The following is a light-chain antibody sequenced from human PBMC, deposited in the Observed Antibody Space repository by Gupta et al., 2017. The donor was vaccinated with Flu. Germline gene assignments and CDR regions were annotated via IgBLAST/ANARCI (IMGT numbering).Light chain of an antibody. J-gene: IGLJ3*02. CDR1: SSNIGSNN. Sequence: SVLTQPPSASGTPGQRVTIPCSGSSSNIGSNNVYWYQQLPGTSPKLLIYNNNQRRSGVPDRFSGTKSGTTAALSTXGXLVEDEXDYYCDARDAIMSTWVFGGGTKLTVL. CDR3: DARDAIMSTWV. CDR2: NNN. V-gene: IGLV1-47*01.